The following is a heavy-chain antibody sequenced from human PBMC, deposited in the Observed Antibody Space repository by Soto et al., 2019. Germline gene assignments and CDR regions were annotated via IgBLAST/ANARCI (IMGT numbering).Heavy chain of an antibody. CDR2: ITFSGNTV. Sequence: PGGSLRLSCAPSGFTFSDSYMSWTRQAPGKGLEWISYITFSGNTVYYADSLKGRFTISRDNAKNSLYLQMNRLRAEDTAVYYCARVSWREKYGMDVWGQGTTVTVSS. J-gene: IGHJ6*02. CDR1: GFTFSDSY. CDR3: ARVSWREKYGMDV. V-gene: IGHV3-11*01.